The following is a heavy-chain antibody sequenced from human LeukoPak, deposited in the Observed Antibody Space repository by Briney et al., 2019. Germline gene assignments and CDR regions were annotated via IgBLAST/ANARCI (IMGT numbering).Heavy chain of an antibody. CDR1: GFSFSSYA. CDR2: ISGSGGST. CDR3: AKDAERVAVTGHLDY. D-gene: IGHD6-19*01. V-gene: IGHV3-23*01. J-gene: IGHJ4*02. Sequence: PGGSLRLSCASSGFSFSSYAMNWVRQAPGKGLEWVSDISGSGGSTSYAVSLKARFTISRDNSKNTLFLQMNSLRAEYTAVYYCAKDAERVAVTGHLDYWGQGTLVPV.